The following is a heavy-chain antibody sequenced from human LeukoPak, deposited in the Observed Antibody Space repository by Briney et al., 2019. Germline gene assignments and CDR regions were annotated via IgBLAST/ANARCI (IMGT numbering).Heavy chain of an antibody. CDR3: ARHQRGNSDAYDI. V-gene: IGHV4-59*01. D-gene: IGHD4-23*01. CDR2: IYYSGST. CDR1: GGSISSYY. Sequence: SETLSLTCTVSGGSISSYYWSWIRQPPGKGLEWIGYIYYSGSTNHNPSLKSRVTISVDTSKNQFSLKLSSVTAADTAVYYCARHQRGNSDAYDIWGQGTVVTVSP. J-gene: IGHJ3*02.